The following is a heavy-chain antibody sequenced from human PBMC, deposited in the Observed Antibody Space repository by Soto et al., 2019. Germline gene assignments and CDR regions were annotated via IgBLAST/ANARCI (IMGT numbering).Heavy chain of an antibody. D-gene: IGHD2-15*01. CDR2: IYYSGST. Sequence: PSETLSLTCTVSGGSISSGDYYWIWIRQPPGKGLEWIGYIYYSGSTYYNPSLKSRVTISVDTSKNQFSLKLSSVTAADTAVYCCATVRAPRWYFDYWGQGTLVTVSS. CDR1: GGSISSGDYY. CDR3: ATVRAPRWYFDY. V-gene: IGHV4-30-4*01. J-gene: IGHJ4*02.